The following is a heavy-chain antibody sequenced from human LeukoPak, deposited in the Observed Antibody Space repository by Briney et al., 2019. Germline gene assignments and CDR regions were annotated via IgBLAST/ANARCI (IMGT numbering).Heavy chain of an antibody. V-gene: IGHV3-30-3*01. Sequence: PGGSLRLSCAASGFTFSSYAMHWVRQAPGKGLEWVAVISYDGSNKYYADSVKGRFTISRDNSKNTLYLQMNSLRAEDTAVYYCAKDRIAAAGTYYYMDVWGKGTTVTVSS. J-gene: IGHJ6*03. CDR3: AKDRIAAAGTYYYMDV. CDR2: ISYDGSNK. D-gene: IGHD6-13*01. CDR1: GFTFSSYA.